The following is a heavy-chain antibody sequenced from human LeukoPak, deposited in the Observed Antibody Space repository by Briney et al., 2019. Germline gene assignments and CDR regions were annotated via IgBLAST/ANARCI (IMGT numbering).Heavy chain of an antibody. CDR2: ISGSGGST. CDR3: ATGGSTSSDNWFDP. V-gene: IGHV3-23*01. J-gene: IGHJ5*02. D-gene: IGHD2-2*01. Sequence: GGSLRLSCAASGFTFSSYAMSWVRQAPGKGLEWVSAISGSGGSTYYADSVKGRFTISRDNSKNTLCLQMNSLRAEDTAVYYCATGGSTSSDNWFDPWGQGTLVTVSS. CDR1: GFTFSSYA.